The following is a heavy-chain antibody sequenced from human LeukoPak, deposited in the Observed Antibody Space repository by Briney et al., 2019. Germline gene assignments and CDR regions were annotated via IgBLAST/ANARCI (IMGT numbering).Heavy chain of an antibody. D-gene: IGHD2-15*01. Sequence: QSGGSLRLSCAASGFTVSSNYTSWVRQAPGKGLEWVSVIYSGGSTYYADSVKGRFTISRDNSKNTLYLQMNSLRAEDTAVYYCARDQCSGGSCYEGAFDYWGQGTLVTVAS. J-gene: IGHJ4*02. CDR3: ARDQCSGGSCYEGAFDY. V-gene: IGHV3-66*02. CDR1: GFTVSSNY. CDR2: IYSGGST.